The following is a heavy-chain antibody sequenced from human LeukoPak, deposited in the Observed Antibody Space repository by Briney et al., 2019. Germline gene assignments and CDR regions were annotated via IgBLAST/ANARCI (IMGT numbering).Heavy chain of an antibody. Sequence: PGGSLRLSCAASGFTVSSNYMSWVRQAPGKGLEWVSVIYSGGSTYYADSVKGRFTISRDNSKNTLYLQMNSLRAEDTAVYYCAKLVYDPQGDYWGQGTLVTVSS. CDR2: IYSGGST. V-gene: IGHV3-53*01. J-gene: IGHJ4*02. CDR1: GFTVSSNY. CDR3: AKLVYDPQGDY. D-gene: IGHD6-6*01.